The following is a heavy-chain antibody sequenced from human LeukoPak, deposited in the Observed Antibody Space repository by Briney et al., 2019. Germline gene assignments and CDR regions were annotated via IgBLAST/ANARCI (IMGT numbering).Heavy chain of an antibody. CDR2: IIPIFGTA. V-gene: IGHV1-69*13. J-gene: IGHJ6*03. Sequence: SVKVSCKASGGTFSSYAISWVRQAPGPGLEWMGGIIPIFGTANYAQKFQGRVTITADESTSTAYMELSSLRSEDTAVYYCARGSGYSSSWRSYYFMDVWGKGTTVAVSS. D-gene: IGHD6-13*01. CDR1: GGTFSSYA. CDR3: ARGSGYSSSWRSYYFMDV.